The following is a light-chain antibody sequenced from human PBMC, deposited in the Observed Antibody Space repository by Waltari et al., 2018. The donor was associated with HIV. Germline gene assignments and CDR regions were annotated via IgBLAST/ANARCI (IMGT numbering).Light chain of an antibody. CDR1: SRDVGAYNF. Sequence: QSALTQPPSASGSPGQSVTFSCTGTSRDVGAYNFVSWYQQHPGQAPKLVSYGVTPRPSGGPDRFAGSKSGNTASLTVSGLQADDEADYYCSSYAGPNHLLFGGGTRLTVL. J-gene: IGLJ2*01. V-gene: IGLV2-8*01. CDR3: SSYAGPNHLL. CDR2: GVT.